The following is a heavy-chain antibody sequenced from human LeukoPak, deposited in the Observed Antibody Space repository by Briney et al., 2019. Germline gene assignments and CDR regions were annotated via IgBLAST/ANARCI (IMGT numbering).Heavy chain of an antibody. J-gene: IGHJ6*03. CDR2: IIPIFGTA. Sequence: SVKVSCKAPGDTLITHYISWVRQAPGQGLEWMGGIIPIFGTANYAQKFQGRVTITADESTSTAYMELSSLRSEDTAVYYCARGSRPSTYYYYYMDVWGKGTTVTVSS. CDR1: GDTLITHY. D-gene: IGHD6-6*01. V-gene: IGHV1-69*13. CDR3: ARGSRPSTYYYYYMDV.